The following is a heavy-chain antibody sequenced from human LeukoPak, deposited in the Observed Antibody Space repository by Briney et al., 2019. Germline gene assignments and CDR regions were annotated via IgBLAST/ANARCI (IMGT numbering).Heavy chain of an antibody. J-gene: IGHJ4*02. D-gene: IGHD3-22*01. Sequence: SETLSLTCTVSGGSISSGGYYWSWIRQPPGKGLEWIGYIYHSGSTYYNLSLKSRVTISVDTSKNQFSLKLSSVTAADTAVYYCARMIVDSSQNWGQGTLVTVSS. V-gene: IGHV4-30-2*01. CDR2: IYHSGST. CDR1: GGSISSGGYY. CDR3: ARMIVDSSQN.